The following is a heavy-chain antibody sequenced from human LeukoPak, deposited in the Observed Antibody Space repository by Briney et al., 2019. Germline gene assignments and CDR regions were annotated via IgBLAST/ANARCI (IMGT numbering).Heavy chain of an antibody. CDR1: GFTFTSYD. V-gene: IGHV1-18*01. J-gene: IGHJ4*02. D-gene: IGHD6-25*01. CDR2: ISAYNGNT. Sequence: APVKVSCKASGFTFTSYDINWVRQAPGQGLEWMGWISAYNGNTNYAQKLQGRVTMTTDTSTSTAYMELRSLRPDDTAVYYCARDLDGYQGYFDYWGQGTLVTVSS. CDR3: ARDLDGYQGYFDY.